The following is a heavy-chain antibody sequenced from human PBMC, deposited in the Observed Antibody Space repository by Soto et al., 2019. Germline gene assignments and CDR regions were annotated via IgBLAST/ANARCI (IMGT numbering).Heavy chain of an antibody. CDR1: GYTFSGHA. CDR3: ARDLAFDI. CDR2: INAGNGNT. V-gene: IGHV1-3*01. Sequence: ASVKVSCKTSGYTFSGHAIHWLRQAPGQRLEWLGWINAGNGNTKYSQKFQGRVTITRDTSASTAYMELSSLRSEDTAVYYCARDLAFDIWGQGTMVTVSS. J-gene: IGHJ3*02.